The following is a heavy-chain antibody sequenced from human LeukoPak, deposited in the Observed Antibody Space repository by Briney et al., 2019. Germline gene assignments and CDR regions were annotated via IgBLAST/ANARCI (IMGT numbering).Heavy chain of an antibody. V-gene: IGHV3-23*01. Sequence: PGGSLRLSCAVSGFTLSDYAMSWVRQAPGKGPEWISAIRGGSSDTYYADSVRGRFTISRDNSKNTLYLQMNSLSAEDTAVYYCAKDLFGVAGSWGYFQYWGQGTPVTVSS. CDR1: GFTLSDYA. CDR3: AKDLFGVAGSWGYFQY. J-gene: IGHJ1*01. CDR2: IRGGSSDT. D-gene: IGHD6-19*01.